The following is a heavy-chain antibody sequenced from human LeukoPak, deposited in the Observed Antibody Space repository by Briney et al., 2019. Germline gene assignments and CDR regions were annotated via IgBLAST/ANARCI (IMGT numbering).Heavy chain of an antibody. CDR1: GYSFTTYW. CDR2: ISPGYSEI. V-gene: IGHV5-51*01. D-gene: IGHD6-19*01. CDR3: ATPRRSGWNFDY. J-gene: IGHJ4*02. Sequence: GESLKISWKGSGYSFTTYWTGWVRQMPGKGLECMGIISPGYSEIAYSPSFQGQVTISADKSLNTAYLQWSSLRASDNAMYYCATPRRSGWNFDYWGQGTLVTVSS.